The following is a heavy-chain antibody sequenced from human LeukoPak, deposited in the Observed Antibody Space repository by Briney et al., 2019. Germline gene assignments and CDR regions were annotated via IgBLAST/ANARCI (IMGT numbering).Heavy chain of an antibody. Sequence: GGSLRLSCAASGFTFSNFWMHWVRQAPGKGLEWVSAISGSGGSTYYADSVKGRFTISRDNSKNTLYLQMNSLRAEDTAVYYCAEGGGVVVPAAWGVFDYWGQGTLVTVSS. CDR2: ISGSGGST. CDR3: AEGGGVVVPAAWGVFDY. D-gene: IGHD2-2*01. CDR1: GFTFSNFW. V-gene: IGHV3-23*01. J-gene: IGHJ4*02.